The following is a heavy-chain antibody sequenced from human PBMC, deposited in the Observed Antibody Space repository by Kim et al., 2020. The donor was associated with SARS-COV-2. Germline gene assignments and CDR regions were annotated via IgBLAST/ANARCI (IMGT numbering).Heavy chain of an antibody. D-gene: IGHD4-17*01. CDR3: ARGKAYGGKWDYFDY. V-gene: IGHV1-69*01. Sequence: QKYQSGVTITADEATSTAYMELSSLRSEDTAVYYCARGKAYGGKWDYFDYWGQGTLVTVSS. J-gene: IGHJ4*02.